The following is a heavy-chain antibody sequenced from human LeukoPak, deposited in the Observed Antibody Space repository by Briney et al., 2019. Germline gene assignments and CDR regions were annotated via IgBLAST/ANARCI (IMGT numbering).Heavy chain of an antibody. V-gene: IGHV4-59*01. D-gene: IGHD2-2*01. Sequence: PSETLSLTCTVSGDSISNYYWTWIRQPPGKGLEWIGYIYYSGSTKYNPSLKSRATISVDTSKKKFSLKLNSVTAADTAVYYCARAVACSSTSCCLDSWGQGTLVTVSS. CDR3: ARAVACSSTSCCLDS. J-gene: IGHJ5*01. CDR2: IYYSGST. CDR1: GDSISNYY.